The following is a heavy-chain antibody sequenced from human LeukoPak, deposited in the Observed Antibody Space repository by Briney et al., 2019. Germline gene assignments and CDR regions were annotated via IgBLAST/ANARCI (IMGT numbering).Heavy chain of an antibody. CDR2: INPNSGGT. CDR3: ARGKGYYYGSGSYYHFDY. J-gene: IGHJ4*02. CDR1: GYTFTGYY. Sequence: ASVKVSCKASGYTFTGYYMHWVRQAPGQGLEWMGWINPNSGGTNYAQKFQGRVTMTRDTSISTAYRELSRLRSDDTAVYYCARGKGYYYGSGSYYHFDYWGQGTLVTVSS. D-gene: IGHD3-10*01. V-gene: IGHV1-2*02.